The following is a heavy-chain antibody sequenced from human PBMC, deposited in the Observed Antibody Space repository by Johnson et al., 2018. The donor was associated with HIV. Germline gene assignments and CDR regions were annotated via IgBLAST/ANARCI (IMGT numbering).Heavy chain of an antibody. CDR3: ARGGSGGAFDI. D-gene: IGHD2-15*01. J-gene: IGHJ3*02. Sequence: QVQLVESGGGLVQPGGSLRLSCAASGFSFSSYWMSWVRQAPGKGLEWVAVIWYDGSNKYYADSVKGRFTISRDNSKNTLYLQMNSLRAEDTAVYYCARGGSGGAFDIWGQGTMVTVSS. V-gene: IGHV3-33*08. CDR1: GFSFSSYW. CDR2: IWYDGSNK.